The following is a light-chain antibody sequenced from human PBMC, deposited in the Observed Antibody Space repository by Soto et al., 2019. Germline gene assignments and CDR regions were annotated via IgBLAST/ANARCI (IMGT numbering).Light chain of an antibody. Sequence: EIVLTQSPGTLSLSPGERATLSCRASQSVSSYLAWYQQKPGQAPRLLIYDASTRATGISARLSGSGSGTDFTLTISSLEPEDFAVYYCQQRSSWPVTFGQGTRVEVK. CDR2: DAS. CDR1: QSVSSY. V-gene: IGKV3-11*01. J-gene: IGKJ1*01. CDR3: QQRSSWPVT.